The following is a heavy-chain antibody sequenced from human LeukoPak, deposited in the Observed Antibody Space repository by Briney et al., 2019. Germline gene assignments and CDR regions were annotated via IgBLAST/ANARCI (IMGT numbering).Heavy chain of an antibody. CDR3: ARGQGYDSSGHDY. J-gene: IGHJ4*02. Sequence: ASVKVSCKTSGYRFTSYDINWVRQTAGHGLEWMGWMNPHSGNTGYAQKFQGRLTLPRNTSISTAYMELSSLTSEGTAVYYCARGQGYDSSGHDYWGQGTLVTVSS. V-gene: IGHV1-8*01. D-gene: IGHD3-22*01. CDR1: GYRFTSYD. CDR2: MNPHSGNT.